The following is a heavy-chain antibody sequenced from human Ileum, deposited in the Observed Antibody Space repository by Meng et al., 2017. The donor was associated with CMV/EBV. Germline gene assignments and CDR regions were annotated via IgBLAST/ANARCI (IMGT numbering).Heavy chain of an antibody. V-gene: IGHV4-4*02. CDR2: IYDSGGT. CDR1: SISRNNW. CDR3: ARRRFDMTVGDDYVFDI. J-gene: IGHJ3*02. Sequence: SISRNNWWNWVRQSPGKGVEWIGEIYDSGGTNSNPSLKGRLTMSVDMSKNQFSLKLTSVTAAATAVYYCARRRFDMTVGDDYVFDIWGQGTMVTVSS. D-gene: IGHD3-22*01.